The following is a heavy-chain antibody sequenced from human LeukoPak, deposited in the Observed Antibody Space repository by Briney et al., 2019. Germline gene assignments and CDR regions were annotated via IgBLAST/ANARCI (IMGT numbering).Heavy chain of an antibody. J-gene: IGHJ6*03. V-gene: IGHV5-51*01. CDR2: IHPGDSDT. CDR3: ARLGGRELLDYYYYMDV. D-gene: IGHD1-26*01. Sequence: GESLKISRRSSGCSFTSYWLGWVRQIPGKGLEGMWIIHPGDSDTLYTPSLQSHLTISADKPITTASLQWSSLKASDTAMYYCARLGGRELLDYYYYMDVWGKGTTVTVSS. CDR1: GCSFTSYW.